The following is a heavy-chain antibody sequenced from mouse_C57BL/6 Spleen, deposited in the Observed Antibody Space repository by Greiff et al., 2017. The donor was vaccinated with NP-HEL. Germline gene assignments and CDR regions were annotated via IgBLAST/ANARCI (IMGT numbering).Heavy chain of an antibody. CDR1: GFSLTSYA. CDR2: IWTGGGT. J-gene: IGHJ4*01. V-gene: IGHV2-9-1*01. CDR3: ARNYYYGSSSAMDY. Sequence: QVQLQQSGPGLVAPSQSLSITCTVSGFSLTSYAISWVRQPPGKGLEWLGVIWTGGGTNYNSALKSRLSISKDNSKSQVFLKMNSLQTDDTARYYCARNYYYGSSSAMDYWGQGTSVTVSS. D-gene: IGHD1-1*01.